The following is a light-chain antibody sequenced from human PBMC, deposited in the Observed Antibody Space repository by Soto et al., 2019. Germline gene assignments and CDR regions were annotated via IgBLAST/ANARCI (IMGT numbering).Light chain of an antibody. Sequence: QSALTQPPSASGSLGQSVTISCTGTSSDVGGYNYVSWHQQHPGKAPKVMIYEVTKRPPGVPDRFSGSKSGNTASLTVSGRQAEDEADYCCGAFAGGGNPGLLGGGTKLTVL. CDR3: GAFAGGGNPGL. J-gene: IGLJ2*01. CDR2: EVT. CDR1: SSDVGGYNY. V-gene: IGLV2-8*01.